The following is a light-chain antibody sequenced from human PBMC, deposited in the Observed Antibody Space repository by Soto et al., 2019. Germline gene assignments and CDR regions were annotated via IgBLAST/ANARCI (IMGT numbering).Light chain of an antibody. CDR3: NQCNTFWT. J-gene: IGKJ1*01. V-gene: IGKV1-5*01. CDR2: DVS. CDR1: QSISTW. Sequence: DIQMTQSPSTLYASVGDRVTITCRASQSISTWLAWYQQKPGKAPKLLIYDVSSLESGVPSRFSGSGSGTELALTIRSVQGDDFATYYGNQCNTFWTFGQGTNGDIK.